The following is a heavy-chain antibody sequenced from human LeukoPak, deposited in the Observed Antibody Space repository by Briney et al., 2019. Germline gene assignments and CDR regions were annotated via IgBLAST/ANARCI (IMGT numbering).Heavy chain of an antibody. CDR2: IRSKANSYAT. CDR1: GFTFSGSA. CDR3: TRLGGSSGYPLDY. V-gene: IGHV3-73*01. D-gene: IGHD3-22*01. J-gene: IGHJ4*02. Sequence: GGSLRLSCAASGFTFSGSAMHWVRQASGKGLEWVGRIRSKANSYATAYAASVKGRFTISRDDSKNTAYLQMNSLKTEDTAVYYCTRLGGSSGYPLDYWGQGTLVTVSS.